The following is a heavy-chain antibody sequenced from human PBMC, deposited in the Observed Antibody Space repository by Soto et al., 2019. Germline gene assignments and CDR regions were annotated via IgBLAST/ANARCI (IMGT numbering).Heavy chain of an antibody. CDR1: GFTFSRYA. J-gene: IGHJ4*02. CDR3: VRDNWSDGTLCDY. V-gene: IGHV3-30*14. Sequence: QAQLVESGGGVVQPGRSLGLSCAASGFTFSRYAMHWVRQAPGKGLEWVALITSDGSRRDYADSVKGRFTISRDNSKNTLYFQMSSLRPEDTAVYYCVRDNWSDGTLCDYWGQGTLVTVAS. D-gene: IGHD1-20*01. CDR2: ITSDGSRR.